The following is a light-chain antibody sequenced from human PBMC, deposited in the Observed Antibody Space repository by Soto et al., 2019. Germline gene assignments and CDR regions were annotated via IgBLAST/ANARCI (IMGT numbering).Light chain of an antibody. CDR3: QQYGSSPIT. V-gene: IGKV3-20*01. CDR2: GAS. Sequence: EVVWTQSPGTLSLSPGERATLSCRASQSVASSLLAWYQQKPGQAPRLLIYGASSRATGSPDRLSGSGSGTDFTLTISRLDPEDFAVYYCQQYGSSPITFGQGTRLEIK. CDR1: QSVASSL. J-gene: IGKJ5*01.